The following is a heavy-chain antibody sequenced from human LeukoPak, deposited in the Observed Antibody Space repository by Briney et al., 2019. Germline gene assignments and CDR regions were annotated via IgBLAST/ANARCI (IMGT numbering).Heavy chain of an antibody. CDR2: ISYGATNE. CDR3: ARDRDYYGSGSYTPDY. Sequence: GGSLRLSCAASGFTFSGYAMHWVRRAPGKGLEWVAAISYGATNEYYADSVKGRFTISRDNSKNTLYLLMDSLRAEDTALYYCARDRDYYGSGSYTPDYWGQGTLVTVSS. J-gene: IGHJ4*02. CDR1: GFTFSGYA. D-gene: IGHD3-10*01. V-gene: IGHV3-30-3*01.